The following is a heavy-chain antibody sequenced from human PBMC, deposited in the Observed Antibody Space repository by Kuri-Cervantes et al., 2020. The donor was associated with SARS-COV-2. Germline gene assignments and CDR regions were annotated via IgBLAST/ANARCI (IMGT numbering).Heavy chain of an antibody. CDR2: INHTGST. V-gene: IGHV4-38-2*01. CDR3: AGRDYDSYAFDI. CDR1: GYSISSGYY. J-gene: IGHJ3*02. Sequence: SETLSLTCAVSGYSISSGYYWGWIRQPPGKGLEWIGEINHTGSTNYNPSLKNRVTISVDTSKNQFSLKLSSVTAADTAVYYCAGRDYDSYAFDIWGQGTMVTVSS. D-gene: IGHD3-3*01.